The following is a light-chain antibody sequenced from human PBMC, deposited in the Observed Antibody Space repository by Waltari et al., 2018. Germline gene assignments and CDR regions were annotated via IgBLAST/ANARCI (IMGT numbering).Light chain of an antibody. Sequence: QSALTQPASVSGSPGQSITISCTGTGSDLGTYRYVSWYQQHPGKVPTVVIFDVKNRPSGISNRFSGSKSGNTASLTISGLQPEDEAYYYCSSFTTNDTVLFGGGTKVTVL. CDR2: DVK. CDR1: GSDLGTYRY. J-gene: IGLJ2*01. CDR3: SSFTTNDTVL. V-gene: IGLV2-14*03.